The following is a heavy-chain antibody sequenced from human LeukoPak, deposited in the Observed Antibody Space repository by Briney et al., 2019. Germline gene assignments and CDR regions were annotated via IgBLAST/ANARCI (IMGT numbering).Heavy chain of an antibody. D-gene: IGHD2-2*03. V-gene: IGHV3-66*03. J-gene: IGHJ3*02. Sequence: GGSLRLSCAASGLTGSHNYVSWVRQAPGKGLEWVSAIHTSGDTCYADSVKGRFTISRDTSKNTLYLQINSLRAEDTAVYYCARVDDLDAFDIWGQGTMVTVSS. CDR2: IHTSGDT. CDR1: GLTGSHNY. CDR3: ARVDDLDAFDI.